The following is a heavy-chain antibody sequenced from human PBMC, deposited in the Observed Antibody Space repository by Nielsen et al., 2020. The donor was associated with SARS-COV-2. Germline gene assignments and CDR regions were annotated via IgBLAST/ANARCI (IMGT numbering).Heavy chain of an antibody. Sequence: GESLKISCKGSGYSFTIYWIGWVRQMPGKGLEWMGIIWPGDSDTKYSPSFQGQVTISADKSTSTAYLQWSSLKASDTAMYYSARRGTSSTRYFDPWGQGTLVTVSS. V-gene: IGHV5-51*01. CDR1: GYSFTIYW. CDR3: ARRGTSSTRYFDP. CDR2: IWPGDSDT. D-gene: IGHD6-6*01. J-gene: IGHJ5*02.